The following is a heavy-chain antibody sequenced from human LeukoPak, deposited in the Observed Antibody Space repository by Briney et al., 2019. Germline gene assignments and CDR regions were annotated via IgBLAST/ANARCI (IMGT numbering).Heavy chain of an antibody. CDR2: INMDGTTT. J-gene: IGHJ4*02. D-gene: IGHD6-19*01. CDR1: GFTFSSNW. Sequence: PGGSLRLSCAASGFTFSSNWMHWVRQTPGKGLLWVSRINMDGTTTTYADSVKGRFTISRDNSKNTLYLQMNSLRAEDTAVYYCAKDASLDSSGWYYFDYWGQGTLVTVSS. V-gene: IGHV3-74*01. CDR3: AKDASLDSSGWYYFDY.